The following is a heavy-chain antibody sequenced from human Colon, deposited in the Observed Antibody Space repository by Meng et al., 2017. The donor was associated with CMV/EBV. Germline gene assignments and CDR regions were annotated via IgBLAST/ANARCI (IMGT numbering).Heavy chain of an antibody. CDR3: AGDRFDCSGESCYSGGLNYYYYALDA. CDR1: GFTFSTYS. Sequence: GGSLKISCAASGFTFSTYSMSWVRQTPGKGLEWVSSISSSGSYISYADSVKGRFTISRDNAKNSLLLQMNSLRAEDTAVYYCAGDRFDCSGESCYSGGLNYYYYALDAWGQGTTVTVSS. V-gene: IGHV3-21*01. J-gene: IGHJ6*02. D-gene: IGHD2-15*01. CDR2: ISSSGSYI.